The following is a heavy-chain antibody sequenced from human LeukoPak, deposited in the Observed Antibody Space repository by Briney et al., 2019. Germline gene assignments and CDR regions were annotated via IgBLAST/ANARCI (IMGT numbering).Heavy chain of an antibody. J-gene: IGHJ4*02. CDR1: GGSISTHY. CDR3: ARLGKEVTYRAYYLDY. V-gene: IGHV4-59*08. Sequence: SETLSLTCTVSGGSISTHYWSWIRQPPGKGLEYIGFIHPSGHTNYNPSLKSRVTISIDTSNNQLSLTLSSVSAADTAVYYCARLGKEVTYRAYYLDYWGQGTLVTVSS. CDR2: IHPSGHT. D-gene: IGHD1-26*01.